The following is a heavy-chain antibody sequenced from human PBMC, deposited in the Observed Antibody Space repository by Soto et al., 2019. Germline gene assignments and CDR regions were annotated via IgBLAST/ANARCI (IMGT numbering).Heavy chain of an antibody. CDR2: ISDYNGNT. D-gene: IGHD3-10*01. CDR3: AREGYYSGSESYSPPRYYGMDV. V-gene: IGHV1-18*01. J-gene: IGHJ6*02. CDR1: GYIFHNYG. Sequence: QVQLVQSGAEVKKPGASVKVSCKTSGYIFHNYGISWVRQAPGQGLEWMGWISDYNGNTKYAQKFQGRVTMATATSPRTAYMELRSLRSDDTAVYYCAREGYYSGSESYSPPRYYGMDVWGQGTTVTVSS.